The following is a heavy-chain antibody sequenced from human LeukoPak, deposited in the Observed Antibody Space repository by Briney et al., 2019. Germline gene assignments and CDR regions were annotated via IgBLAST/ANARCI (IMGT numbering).Heavy chain of an antibody. CDR2: ISSSGTII. CDR3: ARAMTS. Sequence: GSLRLSCTASGFTFSSYEMNWVRQAPGKGLEWVSHISSSGTIIYYADSVKGRFTISRDNAKNSLYLQMNSLRAEDTAVYYCARAMTSWGQGILVTVSS. J-gene: IGHJ4*02. D-gene: IGHD4-11*01. V-gene: IGHV3-48*03. CDR1: GFTFSSYE.